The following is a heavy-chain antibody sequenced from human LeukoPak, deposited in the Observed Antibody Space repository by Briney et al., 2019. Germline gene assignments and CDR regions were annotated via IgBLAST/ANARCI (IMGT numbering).Heavy chain of an antibody. V-gene: IGHV3-23*01. CDR2: ISGSGGST. D-gene: IGHD2-2*01. J-gene: IGHJ4*02. Sequence: AGGSLRLSCAASEFTFSTYAMGWVRQAPGKGLEWVSAISGSGGSTFYADSVKGRFTISRDNSKNTLYLQMSSLTPGDTAVYYCAKGPVVPSATYFFEHWGQGTLVVVSS. CDR3: AKGPVVPSATYFFEH. CDR1: EFTFSTYA.